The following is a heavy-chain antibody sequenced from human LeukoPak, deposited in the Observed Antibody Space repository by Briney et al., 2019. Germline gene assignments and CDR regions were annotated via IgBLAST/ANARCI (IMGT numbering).Heavy chain of an antibody. CDR2: INPNSGGT. CDR1: GYTFTCYY. CDR3: ARVTYYYDSSGYYYS. D-gene: IGHD3-22*01. V-gene: IGHV1-2*02. J-gene: IGHJ4*02. Sequence: ASVKVSCKASGYTFTCYYMHWVRQAPGQGLEWMGWINPNSGGTNYAQKFQGRVTMTRDTSISTAYMELSRLRSDDTAVYYCARVTYYYDSSGYYYSWGQGTLVTVSS.